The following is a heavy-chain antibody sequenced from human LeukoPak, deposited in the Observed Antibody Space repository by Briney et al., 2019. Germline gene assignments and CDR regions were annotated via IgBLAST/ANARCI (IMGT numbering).Heavy chain of an antibody. CDR1: GFTFSSYA. J-gene: IGHJ6*02. Sequence: GGSLRLSCAASGFTFSSYAMHWVRQAPGKGLEWVAVISYDGSNKYYADSVKGRFTISRDNSKNTLYLQMNSLRAEDTAVYYCARDKVVGSGGYYLPYYYGMDVWGQGTTVTVSS. CDR2: ISYDGSNK. CDR3: ARDKVVGSGGYYLPYYYGMDV. V-gene: IGHV3-30-3*01. D-gene: IGHD3-10*01.